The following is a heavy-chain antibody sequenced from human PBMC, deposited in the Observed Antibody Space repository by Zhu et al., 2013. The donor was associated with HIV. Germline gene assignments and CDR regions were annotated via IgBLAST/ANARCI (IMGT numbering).Heavy chain of an antibody. Sequence: QVHLVQSGAEVKKPGASVKVSCKASGYTFTGYFIHWVRQAPGQGLEWMGWINPNSGGTNYAQKFQDRVTMTRDTSIRTAYMELTRLRSDDTAVYYCARGIRSGGRVNWFDPVGPGNPGPPSP. V-gene: IGHV1-2*02. D-gene: IGHD2-15*01. CDR3: ARGIRSGGRVNWFDP. J-gene: IGHJ5*02. CDR1: GYTFTGYF. CDR2: INPNSGGT.